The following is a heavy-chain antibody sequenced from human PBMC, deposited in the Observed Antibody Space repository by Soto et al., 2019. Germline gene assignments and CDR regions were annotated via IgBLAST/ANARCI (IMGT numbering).Heavy chain of an antibody. CDR1: GYSFTTYG. Sequence: QIQLVQSGTEVKRSGASVKVSCKTSGYSFTTYGLSWVRQAPGRGLEWVGWISGYNCNTNYAQKFKGTVILPAATPTTTGYMEIKSLSSDDTAVYYCVRDTYYYHSSGPGHFEYWGQGTQVTVSS. CDR2: ISGYNCNT. CDR3: VRDTYYYHSSGPGHFEY. J-gene: IGHJ4*02. V-gene: IGHV1-18*01. D-gene: IGHD3-22*01.